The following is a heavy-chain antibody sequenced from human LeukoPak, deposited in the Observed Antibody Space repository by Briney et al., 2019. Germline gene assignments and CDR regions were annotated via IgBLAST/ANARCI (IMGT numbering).Heavy chain of an antibody. CDR1: GGSISSSSYY. J-gene: IGHJ5*02. V-gene: IGHV4-39*01. CDR2: IYYSGST. Sequence: SETLSLTCTVSGGSISSSSYYWGWIRQPPRKGLEWIGSIYYSGSTYYNPSLKSRVTISVDTSKNQFSLKLSSVTAADTAVYYCARHEREYSSSSDWFDPWGQGTLVTVSS. CDR3: ARHEREYSSSSDWFDP. D-gene: IGHD6-6*01.